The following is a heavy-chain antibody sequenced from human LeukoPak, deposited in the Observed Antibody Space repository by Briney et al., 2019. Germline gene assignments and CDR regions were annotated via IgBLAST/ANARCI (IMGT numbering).Heavy chain of an antibody. CDR3: TTHYYDKSGYYYDH. D-gene: IGHD3-22*01. CDR2: INPNSGDT. Sequence: ASVKVSCKASGYSFTGYFMQWVRQAPGQGLEWMGWINPNSGDTNYAQKFQGRVTMTRDTSISTAYMELSTLRSDDTAIYYCTTHYYDKSGYYYDHWGQGTLVTVSS. CDR1: GYSFTGYF. J-gene: IGHJ1*01. V-gene: IGHV1-2*02.